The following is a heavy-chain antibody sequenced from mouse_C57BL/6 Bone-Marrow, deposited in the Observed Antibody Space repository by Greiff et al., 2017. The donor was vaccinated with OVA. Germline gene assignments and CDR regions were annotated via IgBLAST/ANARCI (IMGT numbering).Heavy chain of an antibody. V-gene: IGHV14-1*01. D-gene: IGHD2-3*01. CDR2: IDPEDGDT. Sequence: EVKLVESGAELVRPGASVKLSCTASGFNIKDYYMHWVKPRPEQGLEWIGRIDPEDGDTESAQKFPGKATMTADTASNTAYLQLSSLTSEDTAVYYCTTSDGYHYWYFDVWGTGTTVTVSS. J-gene: IGHJ1*03. CDR3: TTSDGYHYWYFDV. CDR1: GFNIKDYY.